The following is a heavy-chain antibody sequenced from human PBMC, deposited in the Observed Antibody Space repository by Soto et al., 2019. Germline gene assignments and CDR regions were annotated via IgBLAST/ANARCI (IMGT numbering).Heavy chain of an antibody. Sequence: GGSLRLSCAASGFTFSAFAVHWVRQAPGKGLEWVAVISYDGRQSHYADSVKGRFTLSRDNSKNTVFLQMNSLTTQDTAIYYCAKDRYFASHYFDYWGQGTRVTASS. CDR1: GFTFSAFA. CDR2: ISYDGRQS. V-gene: IGHV3-30*04. CDR3: AKDRYFASHYFDY. D-gene: IGHD3-9*01. J-gene: IGHJ4*02.